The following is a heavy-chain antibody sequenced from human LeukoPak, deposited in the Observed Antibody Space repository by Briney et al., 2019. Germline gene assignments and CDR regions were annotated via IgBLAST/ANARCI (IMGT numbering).Heavy chain of an antibody. V-gene: IGHV3-48*03. J-gene: IGHJ4*02. Sequence: GGSLRLSCAVSGLTFSNFKMNWVRQAPRKGLEWVSYISDSGRTTFYADSVKGRFTISRDNAKNSLYLQMSSLRVEDTAVYYCARVLRFLEWLLFDYWGQGTLVTVSS. D-gene: IGHD3-3*01. CDR2: ISDSGRTT. CDR1: GLTFSNFK. CDR3: ARVLRFLEWLLFDY.